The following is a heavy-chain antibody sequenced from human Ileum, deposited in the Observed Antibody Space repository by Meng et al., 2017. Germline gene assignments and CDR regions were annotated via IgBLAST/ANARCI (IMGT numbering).Heavy chain of an antibody. Sequence: QVQLVPSGAEVKKPGASVKVSCKASGYTFTSYGISWVRQAPGQGLEWMGWIDPRTGDTRYTQKLQGRVTMTRDTSISTVYMEVTNLRDDDTAVYYCARDLAGLGGYWGQGTLVTVSS. D-gene: IGHD6-19*01. CDR2: IDPRTGDT. CDR3: ARDLAGLGGY. J-gene: IGHJ4*02. V-gene: IGHV1-18*01. CDR1: GYTFTSYG.